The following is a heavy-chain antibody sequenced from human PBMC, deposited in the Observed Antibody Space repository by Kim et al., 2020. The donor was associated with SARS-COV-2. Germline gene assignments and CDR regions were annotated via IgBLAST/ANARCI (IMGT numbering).Heavy chain of an antibody. CDR2: IIPIFGTA. CDR3: ARGPGGDSSGYYIGIDY. V-gene: IGHV1-69*13. D-gene: IGHD3-22*01. CDR1: GGTFSSYA. J-gene: IGHJ4*02. Sequence: SVKVSCKASGGTFSSYAISWVRQAPGQGLEWMGGIIPIFGTANYAQKFQGRVTITADESTSTAYMELSSLRSEDTAVYYCARGPGGDSSGYYIGIDYWGQGTLVTVSS.